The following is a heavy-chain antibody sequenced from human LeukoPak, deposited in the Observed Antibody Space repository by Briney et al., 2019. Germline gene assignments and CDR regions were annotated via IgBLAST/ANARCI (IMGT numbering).Heavy chain of an antibody. D-gene: IGHD1-7*01. V-gene: IGHV4-59*01. CDR1: RGSISSYY. CDR2: IYYSGST. J-gene: IGHJ4*02. Sequence: PSETLSLTCTVSRGSISSYYWSWIRQPPGKGLEWIGYIYYSGSTNYNPSLKSRVTISVDTSKNQFSLKLSSVTAADTAVYYCARDRDWNYGGFDYWGQGTLVTVSS. CDR3: ARDRDWNYGGFDY.